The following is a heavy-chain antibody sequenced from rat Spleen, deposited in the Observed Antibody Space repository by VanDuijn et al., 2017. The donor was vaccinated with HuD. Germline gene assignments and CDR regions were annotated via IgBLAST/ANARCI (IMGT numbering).Heavy chain of an antibody. CDR1: GFTFHNYW. D-gene: IGHD1-4*01. CDR3: ARLPVMDA. Sequence: EVQLVESGGGLVQPGRSLKLSCVASGFTFHNYWMPWIRTAPGKGLEWVASITNAGGSTFYPDSVRGRFTISRDNAKSILYLQMDSLRSEDTATYYCARLPVMDAWGQGASVTVSS. V-gene: IGHV5-31*01. J-gene: IGHJ4*01. CDR2: ITNAGGST.